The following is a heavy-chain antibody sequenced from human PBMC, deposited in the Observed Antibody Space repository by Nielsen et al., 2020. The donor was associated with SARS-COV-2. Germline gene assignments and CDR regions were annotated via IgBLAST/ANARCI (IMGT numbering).Heavy chain of an antibody. J-gene: IGHJ4*02. Sequence: WIRQPPGKGLEWVAVISYDGSNKYYADSVKGRFTISRDNSKNTLYLEMKSLRAEDTAVYYCAREGHSQSVIVINSYVDYWGQGTLVTVSS. CDR3: AREGHSQSVIVINSYVDY. D-gene: IGHD3-10*01. CDR2: ISYDGSNK. V-gene: IGHV3-30-3*01.